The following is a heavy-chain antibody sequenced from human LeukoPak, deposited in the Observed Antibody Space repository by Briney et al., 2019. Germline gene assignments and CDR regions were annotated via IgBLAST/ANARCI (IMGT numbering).Heavy chain of an antibody. CDR2: INDSGGST. CDR3: AKTSAGSGYSFDDY. J-gene: IGHJ4*02. D-gene: IGHD5-18*01. Sequence: PGGSLRLSCAASGFTFVSYGMTWVRQAPGKGLEWVSTINDSGGSTYYAGSVKGRFTISRDNSKNTLYLQMNSLRAEDTAVYYCAKTSAGSGYSFDDYWGQGTLVTVSS. CDR1: GFTFVSYG. V-gene: IGHV3-23*01.